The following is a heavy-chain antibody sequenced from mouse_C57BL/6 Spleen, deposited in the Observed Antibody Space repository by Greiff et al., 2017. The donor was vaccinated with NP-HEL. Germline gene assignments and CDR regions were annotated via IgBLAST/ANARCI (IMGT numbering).Heavy chain of an antibody. CDR2: IHPNSGST. D-gene: IGHD1-1*01. Sequence: QVQLKQPGAELVKPGASVKLSCKASGYTFTSYWMHWVKQRPGQGLEWIGMIHPNSGSTNYNEKFKSKATLTVDKSSSTAYMQLSSLTSEDSAVYYCARNYGRYFDYWGQGTTLTVSS. V-gene: IGHV1-64*01. CDR1: GYTFTSYW. CDR3: ARNYGRYFDY. J-gene: IGHJ2*01.